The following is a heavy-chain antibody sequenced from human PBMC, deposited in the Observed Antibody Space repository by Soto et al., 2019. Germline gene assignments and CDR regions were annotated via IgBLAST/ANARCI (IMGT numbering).Heavy chain of an antibody. Sequence: EVQLLESGGGLVQPGGSLRLSCAASGFPFSSYAMSWVRQAPGKGLEWVSAISGSGGSTYYADSVKGRFTISRDNSKNTLYLQMNSLRAEDTAVYYCAKDSRSMVRGAIGYWGQGTLVTVSS. J-gene: IGHJ4*02. CDR3: AKDSRSMVRGAIGY. D-gene: IGHD3-10*01. CDR2: ISGSGGST. V-gene: IGHV3-23*01. CDR1: GFPFSSYA.